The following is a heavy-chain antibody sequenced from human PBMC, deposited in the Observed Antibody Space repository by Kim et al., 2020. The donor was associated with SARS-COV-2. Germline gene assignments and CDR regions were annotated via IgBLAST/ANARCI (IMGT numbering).Heavy chain of an antibody. D-gene: IGHD3-10*01. CDR1: GGSISTYY. J-gene: IGHJ4*02. Sequence: SETLSLTCTVSGGSISTYYWSWIRQPPGRGLEWIGYIYYSGSTNYNPSLKSRVTISVDTSTNQFSLKLSSVTAADTAVYYCARQASYGNDYWGQGTLVTVSS. CDR2: IYYSGST. CDR3: ARQASYGNDY. V-gene: IGHV4-59*08.